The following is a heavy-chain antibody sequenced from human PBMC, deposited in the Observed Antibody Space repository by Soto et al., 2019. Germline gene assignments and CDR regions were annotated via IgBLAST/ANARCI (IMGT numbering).Heavy chain of an antibody. V-gene: IGHV3-11*01. CDR2: ISSSGSTI. J-gene: IGHJ3*02. CDR3: ARWTRDDAFDI. D-gene: IGHD4-17*01. CDR1: GFTFSDYY. Sequence: PGGSLRLSCAASGFTFSDYYMSWIRQAPGKGLERVSYISSSGSTIYYADSVKGRFTISRDNAKNSLYLQMNSLRAEDTDVYSCARWTRDDAFDIWCKGRRRTVS.